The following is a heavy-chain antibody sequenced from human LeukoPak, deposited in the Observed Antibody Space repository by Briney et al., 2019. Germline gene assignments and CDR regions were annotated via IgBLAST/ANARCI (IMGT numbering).Heavy chain of an antibody. Sequence: PGGSLRLSCAASGFTFSNYWMHWVRHAPGKGLVWVSRIYTDETTTSYADSVRGRFTISRDNAKNTLYLQMNSLRAEDTAVYYCTRDLMDYDVSTGLHHYYMDVWGQGTTVTVSS. CDR2: IYTDETTT. CDR3: TRDLMDYDVSTGLHHYYMDV. J-gene: IGHJ6*02. V-gene: IGHV3-74*01. D-gene: IGHD3-9*01. CDR1: GFTFSNYW.